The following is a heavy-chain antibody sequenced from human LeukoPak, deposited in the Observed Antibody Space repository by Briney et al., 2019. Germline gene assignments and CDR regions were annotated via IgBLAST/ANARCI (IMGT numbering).Heavy chain of an antibody. J-gene: IGHJ4*02. CDR2: ISSSSSYI. CDR1: GFTFSSYW. D-gene: IGHD1-26*01. Sequence: GGSLRLSCAASGFTFSSYWMSWVRQAPGKGLEWVSSISSSSSYIYYADSVKGRFTISRDNAKNSLYLQMNSLRAEDTAVYYCARDGAYSGSYYMFDYWGQGTLVTVSS. V-gene: IGHV3-21*01. CDR3: ARDGAYSGSYYMFDY.